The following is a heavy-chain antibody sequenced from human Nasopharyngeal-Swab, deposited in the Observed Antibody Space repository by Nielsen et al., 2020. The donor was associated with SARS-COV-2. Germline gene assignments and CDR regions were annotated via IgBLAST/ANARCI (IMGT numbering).Heavy chain of an antibody. J-gene: IGHJ4*02. D-gene: IGHD3-22*01. CDR2: IIPILGIA. CDR1: GGTFSSYA. Sequence: SVKVSCKASGGTFSSYAISWVRQAPGQGLEWMGRIIPILGIANYAQKFQGRVTITADKSTSTAYMELSSLRSEDTAVYYCARAQSGYYVRYFDYWGQGTLVTVSS. V-gene: IGHV1-69*04. CDR3: ARAQSGYYVRYFDY.